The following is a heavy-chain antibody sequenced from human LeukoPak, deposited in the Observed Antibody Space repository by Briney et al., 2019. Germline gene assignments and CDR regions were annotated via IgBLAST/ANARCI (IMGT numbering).Heavy chain of an antibody. Sequence: GGSLRLSCAASGFTFAGYWISWVRQAPGKGLEWVANINKDASEEYYVDSVKGRFTISRNNAKNSLYLQMNSLRAEDTAVYYCVRDRGRSSVDYWGQGTLVTVSS. CDR3: VRDRGRSSVDY. CDR1: GFTFAGYW. V-gene: IGHV3-7*01. CDR2: INKDASEE. D-gene: IGHD1-26*01. J-gene: IGHJ4*02.